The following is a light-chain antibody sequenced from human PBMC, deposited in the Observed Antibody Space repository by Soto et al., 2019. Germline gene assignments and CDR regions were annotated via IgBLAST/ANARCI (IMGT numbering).Light chain of an antibody. Sequence: ENALTQSPGTLSLSPGERPTLSCRASRSVGTFLAWYQQKPGQAPRLLIYGASSRATVIPDRFSGSGSGTDFTLTISRLEPEDFAVYYCQQYSSSPPLTFGGGTKVDI. CDR3: QQYSSSPPLT. CDR2: GAS. V-gene: IGKV3-20*01. CDR1: RSVGTF. J-gene: IGKJ4*01.